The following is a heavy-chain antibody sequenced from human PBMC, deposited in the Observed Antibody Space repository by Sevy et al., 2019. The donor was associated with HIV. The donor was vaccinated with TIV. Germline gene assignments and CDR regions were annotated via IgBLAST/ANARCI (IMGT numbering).Heavy chain of an antibody. J-gene: IGHJ5*02. CDR2: IYDSGST. CDR3: AREVDTKWFDP. CDR1: GGSISSGDYY. Sequence: SETLSLTCTVSGGSISSGDYYWSWIRQPPGKGLEWIGYIYDSGSTYYTPSLKSRVTISVDTSKNQFSLKLSSVTAADTAVYYCAREVDTKWFDPWGQGTLVTVSS. D-gene: IGHD3-22*01. V-gene: IGHV4-30-4*01.